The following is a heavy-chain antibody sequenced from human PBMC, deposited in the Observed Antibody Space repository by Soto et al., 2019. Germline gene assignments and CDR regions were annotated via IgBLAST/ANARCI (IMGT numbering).Heavy chain of an antibody. CDR1: GGSISSGGYY. J-gene: IGHJ4*02. D-gene: IGHD4-17*01. CDR2: IYYSGST. Sequence: RSETLSLTCTVSGGSISSGGYYGSLILQHPGKGLEWIGYIYYSGSTYYNPSLKSRVTISVDTSKNQFSLKLSSVTAADTAVYYCASAWDYGDRFDYWGQGILVTVSS. CDR3: ASAWDYGDRFDY. V-gene: IGHV4-31*03.